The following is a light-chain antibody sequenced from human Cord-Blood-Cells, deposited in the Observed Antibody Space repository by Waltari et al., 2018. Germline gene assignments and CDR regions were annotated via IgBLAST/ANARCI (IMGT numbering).Light chain of an antibody. Sequence: QSALTQPASVSGSPGQSIPISCPGTSSDVGCYNYVSWYQQHPGKAPKLMIYDVSNRPSGVSNRFSGSKSGNTASLTISGLQAEDEADYYCSSYTSSSTLVFGTGTKVTVL. J-gene: IGLJ1*01. V-gene: IGLV2-14*01. CDR3: SSYTSSSTLV. CDR2: DVS. CDR1: SSDVGCYNY.